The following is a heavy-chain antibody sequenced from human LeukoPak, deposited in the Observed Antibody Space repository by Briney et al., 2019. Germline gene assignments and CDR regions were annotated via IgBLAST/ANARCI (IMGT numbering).Heavy chain of an antibody. CDR1: GFTFSSYW. CDR3: ARRRVVVAASWDY. D-gene: IGHD2-15*01. J-gene: IGHJ4*02. CDR2: IKQDGSEK. Sequence: GGSLRLSCAASGFTFSSYWMSWVRQAPGKGLEWVANIKQDGSEKYYVDSVKGRFTISRDNAKNSLYLQMNSLRAEDTAVYYCARRRVVVAASWDYWGQGTLVTVSS. V-gene: IGHV3-7*01.